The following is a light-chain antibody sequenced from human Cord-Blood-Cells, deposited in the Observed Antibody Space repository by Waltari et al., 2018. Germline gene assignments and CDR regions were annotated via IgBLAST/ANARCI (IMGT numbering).Light chain of an antibody. CDR2: GAS. V-gene: IGKV3-20*01. CDR3: QQYGSSPIT. J-gene: IGKJ5*01. CDR1: RSVSSSY. Sequence: EIVLTQSPGTLSLSPGERATLSCRASRSVSSSYLAWYQQKPGQAPRLLIYGASSRASGVPDRFRGSGSGTDFTLTISRLEPEDFAVYYCQQYGSSPITVGQGTRLEIK.